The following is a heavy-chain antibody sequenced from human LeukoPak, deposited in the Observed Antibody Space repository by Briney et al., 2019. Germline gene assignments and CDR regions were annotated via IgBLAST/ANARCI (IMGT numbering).Heavy chain of an antibody. CDR1: GFILNNYN. J-gene: IGHJ4*02. D-gene: IGHD2-21*02. CDR2: ISGGETTI. V-gene: IGHV3-48*04. CDR3: ARISGVTVRY. Sequence: GGSLRLSCAASGFILNNYNMNWVRQAPGKGLEWDSYISGGETTIYYADSVKGRFTISRDNGNLYLQMNSLRAEDTAVYYCARISGVTVRYWGQGTLVSVSS.